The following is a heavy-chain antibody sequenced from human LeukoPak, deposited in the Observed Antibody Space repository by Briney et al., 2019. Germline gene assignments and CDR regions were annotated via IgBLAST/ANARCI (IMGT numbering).Heavy chain of an antibody. Sequence: PSETLSLTCTVSGGSISGHYWSWIRQPPGKGLEWIGHIYSSGRTNFNPSLETRLTMSVDTPKNQVSLKLNSATAADTAVYYCARTRLGGSGWYYFDYWGQGTLVTVSS. D-gene: IGHD6-19*01. CDR3: ARTRLGGSGWYYFDY. J-gene: IGHJ4*02. V-gene: IGHV4-59*11. CDR1: GGSISGHY. CDR2: IYSSGRT.